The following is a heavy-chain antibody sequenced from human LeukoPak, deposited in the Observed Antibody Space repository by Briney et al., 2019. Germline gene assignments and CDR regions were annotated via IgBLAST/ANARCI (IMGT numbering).Heavy chain of an antibody. CDR3: AREVVAATWNYFDY. D-gene: IGHD2-15*01. V-gene: IGHV4-61*01. CDR1: GYSLSSAYY. Sequence: SETLSLTCSVSGYSLSSAYYWSWIRQPPGMGLEWIGYIYYSGRTNYNPSLKSRVTISVDTSKKQFSLKPSSVTAADTAVYYCAREVVAATWNYFDYWGQGTLVTVSS. J-gene: IGHJ4*02. CDR2: IYYSGRT.